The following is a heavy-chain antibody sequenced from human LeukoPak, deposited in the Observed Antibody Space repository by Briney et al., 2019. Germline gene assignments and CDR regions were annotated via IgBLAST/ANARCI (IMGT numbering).Heavy chain of an antibody. Sequence: GRSLRLSCTTSGFTFRRYGMQWVRQAPGKGLEWVSAISGSGGSTYYADSVKGRFTISRDNSKNTLYLQMNSLRAEDTAVYYCAKDPVAGMAYYFDYWGQGTLVTVSS. V-gene: IGHV3-23*01. CDR3: AKDPVAGMAYYFDY. CDR2: ISGSGGST. CDR1: GFTFRRYG. D-gene: IGHD6-19*01. J-gene: IGHJ4*02.